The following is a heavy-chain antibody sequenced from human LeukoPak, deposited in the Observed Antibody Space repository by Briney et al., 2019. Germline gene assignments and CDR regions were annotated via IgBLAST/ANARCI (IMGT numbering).Heavy chain of an antibody. CDR2: IRSKPYGETT. Sequence: KTGGSLRLSCSASGFAFGDYAMIWFRQAPGKGLEWVGFIRSKPYGETTEYAASVQGRFTISRDDSKSISYLQMNSLKTEDTAVYYCARDDIAVAGTDYWGQGTLVTVSS. J-gene: IGHJ4*02. V-gene: IGHV3-49*05. CDR1: GFAFGDYA. CDR3: ARDDIAVAGTDY. D-gene: IGHD6-19*01.